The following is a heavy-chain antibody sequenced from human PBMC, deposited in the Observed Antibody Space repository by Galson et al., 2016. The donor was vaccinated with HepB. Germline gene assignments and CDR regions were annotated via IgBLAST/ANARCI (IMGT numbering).Heavy chain of an antibody. Sequence: SCKASGGTSSIYAICWVRQAPGQGLEWMGGIIPIFGTANYAQKFQGRVTITADKSTSTAYMELTSLRSEDTAVYYCARGYTSGWYWFDPWGQGTLVTVSS. V-gene: IGHV1-69*06. CDR3: ARGYTSGWYWFDP. CDR2: IIPIFGTA. CDR1: GGTSSIYA. J-gene: IGHJ5*02. D-gene: IGHD6-19*01.